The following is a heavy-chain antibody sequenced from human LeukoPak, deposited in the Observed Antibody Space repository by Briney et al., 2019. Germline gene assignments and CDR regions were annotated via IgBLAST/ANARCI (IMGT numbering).Heavy chain of an antibody. CDR2: IDPNSGGT. V-gene: IGHV1-2*02. CDR3: ARVGATGTTSPFDY. CDR1: GYTFTGYY. Sequence: ASVKVSCKASGYTFTGYYMHWVRQSPGQGLEWMGWIDPNSGGTNYAQKFQGRVTMTRDTSISTAYMELSRLRSDDTAVYYCARVGATGTTSPFDYWGQGTLVTVSS. D-gene: IGHD1-1*01. J-gene: IGHJ4*02.